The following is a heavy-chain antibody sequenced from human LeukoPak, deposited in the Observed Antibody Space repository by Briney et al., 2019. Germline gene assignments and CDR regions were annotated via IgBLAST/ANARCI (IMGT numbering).Heavy chain of an antibody. D-gene: IGHD1-20*01. Sequence: SVKVSCKASGYTFTGYYMHWVRQAPGQGLEWMGGIIPIFGTANYAQKFQGRVTITADESTSTAYMELSSLRSEDTAVYYCARGQNNWNPFDYWGQGTLVTVSS. J-gene: IGHJ4*02. V-gene: IGHV1-69*13. CDR3: ARGQNNWNPFDY. CDR1: GYTFTGYY. CDR2: IIPIFGTA.